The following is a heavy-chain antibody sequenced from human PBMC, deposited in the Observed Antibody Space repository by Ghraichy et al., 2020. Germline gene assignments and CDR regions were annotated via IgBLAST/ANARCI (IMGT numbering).Heavy chain of an antibody. Sequence: SQTLSLTCTVSGDSISSYYWSWIRQPAGKGLEWIGRIYTSGSTNYNPSLKSRVTMSVDTSKNQFSLTLSSVTAADTAVYYCARDRGFLEPGYYYYYGMDVWGQGTTVTVSS. CDR2: IYTSGST. V-gene: IGHV4-4*07. CDR1: GDSISSYY. CDR3: ARDRGFLEPGYYYYYGMDV. D-gene: IGHD3-3*01. J-gene: IGHJ6*02.